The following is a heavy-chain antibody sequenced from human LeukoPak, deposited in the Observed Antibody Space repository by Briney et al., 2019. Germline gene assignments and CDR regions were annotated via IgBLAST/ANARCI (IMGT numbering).Heavy chain of an antibody. CDR3: ARQAGIAVAGTQGGDGISGFDY. V-gene: IGHV4-4*09. CDR1: GGSISSYY. Sequence: SETLSLTCTVSGGSISSYYWSWIRQPPGKGLEWIGYIYTSGSTNYNPSLKRRVTISVDTSKTQFSLTLSSVTAADTAVYYCARQAGIAVAGTQGGDGISGFDYWGQGTLVTVSS. J-gene: IGHJ4*02. D-gene: IGHD6-19*01. CDR2: IYTSGST.